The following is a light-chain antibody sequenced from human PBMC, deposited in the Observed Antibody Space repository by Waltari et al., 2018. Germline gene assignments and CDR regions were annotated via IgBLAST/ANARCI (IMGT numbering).Light chain of an antibody. J-gene: IGKJ2*01. CDR2: AAS. CDR3: QQYLTFPYT. V-gene: IGKV1D-8*01. Sequence: VISMTQSPSFLSASTGDRVTISCRVSQDIGSSLAWYQQKLGKAPDLLIFAASTLKSGVPSRFSGSGSGTDFTLTISRMQSEDCATYYCQQYLTFPYTFGQGTKLEI. CDR1: QDIGSS.